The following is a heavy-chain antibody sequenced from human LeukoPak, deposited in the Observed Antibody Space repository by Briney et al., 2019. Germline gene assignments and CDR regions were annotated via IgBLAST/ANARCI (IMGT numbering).Heavy chain of an antibody. CDR2: IIPIFGTA. J-gene: IGHJ4*02. Sequence: GASVKVSCKASGGTFSSYAISWVRQAPGQGLEWMGGIIPIFGTANYAQKFQGRVTITADKSTSTAYMELSSLRSEDTAVYYCARDPSPYYFDYWGQGTLVTVSS. V-gene: IGHV1-69*06. CDR3: ARDPSPYYFDY. CDR1: GGTFSSYA.